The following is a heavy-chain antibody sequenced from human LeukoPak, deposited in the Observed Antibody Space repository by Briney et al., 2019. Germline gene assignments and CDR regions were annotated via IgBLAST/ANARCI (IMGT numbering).Heavy chain of an antibody. J-gene: IGHJ4*02. V-gene: IGHV1-2*02. CDR3: ARGEDYDFWSGYVL. Sequence: ASVKVSCKASGYTFIGYYMHWVRQAPGQGLEWMGWINPNSGGTNYAQKFQGRITMTRDTSISTHYMELSRLKSDDTAVCYCARGEDYDFWSGYVLWGQGTLVTVSS. CDR2: INPNSGGT. D-gene: IGHD3-3*01. CDR1: GYTFIGYY.